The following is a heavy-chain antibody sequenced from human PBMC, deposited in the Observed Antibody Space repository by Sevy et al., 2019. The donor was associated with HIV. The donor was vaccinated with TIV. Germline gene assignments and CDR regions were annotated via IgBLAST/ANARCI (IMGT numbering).Heavy chain of an antibody. V-gene: IGHV3-48*01. J-gene: IGHJ4*02. D-gene: IGHD6-19*01. CDR3: ARSPPYSSGWYGIDY. CDR2: ISRSSSTI. Sequence: GGSLRLSCAASGFTFSSYSMNWVRQAPWKGLEWVSYISRSSSTIYYVDSVKGRFTMSRDNAKNSLYLQMNSLRAEDTAVYYCARSPPYSSGWYGIDYWGQGTLVTVSS. CDR1: GFTFSSYS.